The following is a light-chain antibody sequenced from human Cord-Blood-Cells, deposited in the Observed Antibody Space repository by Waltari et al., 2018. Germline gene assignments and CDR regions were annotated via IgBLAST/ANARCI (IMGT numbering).Light chain of an antibody. CDR1: QSLLHSNGYNY. J-gene: IGKJ1*01. V-gene: IGKV2-28*01. Sequence: DIVMTQSPLSLPVTPGEPASISCRSSQSLLHSNGYNYLDWYLQKPGQSPQLLIYLGSNRSSGVPDRFSGSGSGTDFTLKISRVEAEDVGVYYCMQALQTRTFGQGTKGEIK. CDR3: MQALQTRT. CDR2: LGS.